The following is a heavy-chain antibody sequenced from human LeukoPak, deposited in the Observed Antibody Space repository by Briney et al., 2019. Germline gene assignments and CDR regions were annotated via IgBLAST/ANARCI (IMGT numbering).Heavy chain of an antibody. CDR1: GYTFTSYA. CDR2: INAGNGNT. D-gene: IGHD5-18*01. Sequence: ASVKVSCKASGYTFTSYAMHWVRQAPGQRLEWMGWINAGNGNTKYSQKFQGRVTITRDTSTSTAYMELSSLRSEDTAVYYCARLPPGRQLWSKTIYYYGMDVWGQGTTVTVSS. V-gene: IGHV1-3*01. CDR3: ARLPPGRQLWSKTIYYYGMDV. J-gene: IGHJ6*02.